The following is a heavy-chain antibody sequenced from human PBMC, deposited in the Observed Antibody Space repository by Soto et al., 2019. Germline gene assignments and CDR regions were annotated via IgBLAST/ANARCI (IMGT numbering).Heavy chain of an antibody. Sequence: GGSLRLSCAASGFTVSSNYMSWVRQAPGKGLEWVSVIYSGGSTYYADSVKGRFTISRDNSKNTLYLQMNSLRAEDTAVYYCAKEGGGKDILTGYYDYWGQGTLVTVSS. D-gene: IGHD3-9*01. J-gene: IGHJ4*02. CDR2: IYSGGST. CDR3: AKEGGGKDILTGYYDY. V-gene: IGHV3-66*01. CDR1: GFTVSSNY.